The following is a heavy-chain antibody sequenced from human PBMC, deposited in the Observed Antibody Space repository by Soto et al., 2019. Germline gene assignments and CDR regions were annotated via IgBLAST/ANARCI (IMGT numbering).Heavy chain of an antibody. CDR2: ISWNSGSI. V-gene: IGHV3-9*01. Sequence: GGSLRLSCAASGFTLSTYDMHWVRQAPGKGLEWVSGISWNSGSIGYADSVKGRFTISRDNAKNSLYLQMNSLRAEDTALYYCAKDKYSSSWSGYFDYWGQGTLVTVSS. D-gene: IGHD6-13*01. J-gene: IGHJ4*02. CDR1: GFTLSTYD. CDR3: AKDKYSSSWSGYFDY.